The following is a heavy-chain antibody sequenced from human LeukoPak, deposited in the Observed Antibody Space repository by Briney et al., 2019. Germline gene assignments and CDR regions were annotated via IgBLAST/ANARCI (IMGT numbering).Heavy chain of an antibody. CDR3: ARGTYYDFWSGYYIGAADV. Sequence: SETLSLTCTVSGGSISTSNYYWGWIRQPPGKGLEWIGNIFYSGSTYYSPSLKSRVTISLDTSKNQFSLKLSSVTAADTAVYYCARGTYYDFWSGYYIGAADVWGKGTTVTVSS. V-gene: IGHV4-39*07. CDR1: GGSISTSNYY. J-gene: IGHJ6*04. D-gene: IGHD3-3*01. CDR2: IFYSGST.